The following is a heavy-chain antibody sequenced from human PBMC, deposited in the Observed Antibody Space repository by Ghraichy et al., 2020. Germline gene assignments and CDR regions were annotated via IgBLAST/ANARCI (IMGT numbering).Heavy chain of an antibody. V-gene: IGHV4-59*01. Sequence: SQTLSLTCTVSGGSISSYYWSWIRQPPGKGLEWIGYIYYSGSTNYNPSLKSRVTISVDTSKNQFSLKLSSVTAADTAVYYCARGGAFVVVPAAIRGGEYFDYWGQGSLVIVSP. CDR2: IYYSGST. J-gene: IGHJ4*02. D-gene: IGHD2-2*01. CDR1: GGSISSYY. CDR3: ARGGAFVVVPAAIRGGEYFDY.